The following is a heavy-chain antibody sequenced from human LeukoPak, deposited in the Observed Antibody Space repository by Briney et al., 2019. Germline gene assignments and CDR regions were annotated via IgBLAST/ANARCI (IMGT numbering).Heavy chain of an antibody. CDR3: ARDHYDFWSGQQFDH. D-gene: IGHD3-3*01. J-gene: IGHJ5*02. Sequence: SETLSLTCTVSGGSISSSSYYWGWIRQPPGKGLEWIGSIYYSGSTNYNPSLKSRVTMSVDTSKNQFSLKLSSVTAADTAVYYCARDHYDFWSGQQFDHWGQGTLVTVSS. V-gene: IGHV4-39*07. CDR2: IYYSGST. CDR1: GGSISSSSYY.